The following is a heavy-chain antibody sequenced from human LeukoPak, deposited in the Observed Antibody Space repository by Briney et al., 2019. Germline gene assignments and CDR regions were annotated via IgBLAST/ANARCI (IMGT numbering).Heavy chain of an antibody. Sequence: ASVKVSCKVSGYTLTELSMHWVRQPPGKGLEWMGGFDPEDGETIYAQKFQGRVTITRNTSISTAYMELSSLRSEDTAVYYCARGGDGYNARGNFDYWGQGTLVTVSS. CDR3: ARGGDGYNARGNFDY. V-gene: IGHV1-24*01. D-gene: IGHD5-24*01. J-gene: IGHJ4*02. CDR2: FDPEDGET. CDR1: GYTLTELS.